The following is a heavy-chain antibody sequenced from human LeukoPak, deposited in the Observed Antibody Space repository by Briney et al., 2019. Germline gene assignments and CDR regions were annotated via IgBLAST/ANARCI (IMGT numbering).Heavy chain of an antibody. J-gene: IGHJ6*03. V-gene: IGHV4-4*09. CDR3: ARETGSRGTYYYYYYMDV. Sequence: SETLSLTCTVSGGSISSYYWSWIRQPPGKGLEWIGYIYTSGSTNYNPSLKSRVTISVDTSKNQFSLKLSSVTAADTAVYYCARETGSRGTYYYYYYMDVWGKGTTVTVSS. D-gene: IGHD3-10*01. CDR1: GGSISSYY. CDR2: IYTSGST.